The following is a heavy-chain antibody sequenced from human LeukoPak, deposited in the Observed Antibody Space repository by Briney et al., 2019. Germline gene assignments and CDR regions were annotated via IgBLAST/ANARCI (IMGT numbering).Heavy chain of an antibody. D-gene: IGHD2-15*01. CDR3: ARRQVVGGNYYGIDV. CDR1: GFTFSDYY. CDR2: ISSSSSYT. J-gene: IGHJ6*02. Sequence: PGGSLRLSCAASGFTFSDYYMSWIRRAPGKGLEGVSYISSSSSYTNYAESVKGRFTISRDNAKNSLYLQMNSLRAEDTAVYYCARRQVVGGNYYGIDVWGQGTTVTVSS. V-gene: IGHV3-11*03.